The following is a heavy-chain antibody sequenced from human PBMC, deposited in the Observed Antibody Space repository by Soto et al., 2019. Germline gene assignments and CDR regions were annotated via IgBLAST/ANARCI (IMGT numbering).Heavy chain of an antibody. D-gene: IGHD3-3*01. CDR1: GFTVNCYW. Sequence: GESLKVSCAASGFTVNCYWMHWVRQPPEKGLVWVAQIDTDESGTRYEDSVKVLFIISRYNAKKILYLQTNIVRVEDMAMYYCVRDDFDVGMDYWGLGTLVAVSS. CDR2: IDTDESGT. V-gene: IGHV3-74*01. CDR3: VRDDFDVGMDY. J-gene: IGHJ4*02.